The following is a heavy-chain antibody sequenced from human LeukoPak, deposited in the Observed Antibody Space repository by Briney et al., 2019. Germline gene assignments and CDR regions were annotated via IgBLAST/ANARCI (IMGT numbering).Heavy chain of an antibody. CDR3: ASEVVVVVAATPYYYYYGMDV. J-gene: IGHJ6*04. V-gene: IGHV3-53*01. CDR1: GFTVSSNY. D-gene: IGHD2-15*01. Sequence: GGSLRLSCAASGFTVSSNYMSWVRQAPGKGLEWVSVIYSGGSTYYADSVKGRFTISRDNSKNTLYLQMNSLRAEDTAVYYCASEVVVVVAATPYYYYYGMDVWGKGTTVTVSS. CDR2: IYSGGST.